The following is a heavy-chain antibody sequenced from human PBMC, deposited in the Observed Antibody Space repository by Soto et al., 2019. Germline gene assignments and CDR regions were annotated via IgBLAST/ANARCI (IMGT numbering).Heavy chain of an antibody. CDR3: ARSIVVVTALDY. Sequence: QVQLVQSGAEEKKPGASVKVSCKASGYTFTSYAMHWVRQAPGQRLEWMVWINAGNDNTKYSQKFQGRVTITRDTSASTAYMELSSLRSEVTAVYYCARSIVVVTALDYWGQGTLVTVSS. V-gene: IGHV1-3*05. J-gene: IGHJ4*02. CDR1: GYTFTSYA. CDR2: INAGNDNT. D-gene: IGHD2-21*02.